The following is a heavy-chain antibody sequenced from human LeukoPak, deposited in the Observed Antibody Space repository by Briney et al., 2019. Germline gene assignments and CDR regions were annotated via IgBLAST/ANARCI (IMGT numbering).Heavy chain of an antibody. CDR3: ARSWTGAPCSGAFHI. CDR2: INSDGTTT. Sequence: GGSLRLACVASGFNLIGNSMHWVRQAPGEGLVWVSRINSDGTTTFYADPVKGRFTISRDNAGNTLFLQMNSLRADDAAVYYCARSWTGAPCSGAFHIWGQGTMVTVSS. D-gene: IGHD3/OR15-3a*01. CDR1: GFNLIGNS. V-gene: IGHV3-74*01. J-gene: IGHJ3*02.